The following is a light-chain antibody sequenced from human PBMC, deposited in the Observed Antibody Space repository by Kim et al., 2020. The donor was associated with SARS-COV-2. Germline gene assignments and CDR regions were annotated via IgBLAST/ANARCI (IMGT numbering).Light chain of an antibody. J-gene: IGKJ1*01. CDR3: QQYSIYWT. V-gene: IGKV1-13*02. Sequence: SASVGDRVTITCRASQGISSALAWYQQKPGKAPNLLIYGASSLESAVPSRFSGTGSGTEFTLTISSLQPDDVATYYCQQYSIYWTFGQGTKVELK. CDR2: GAS. CDR1: QGISSA.